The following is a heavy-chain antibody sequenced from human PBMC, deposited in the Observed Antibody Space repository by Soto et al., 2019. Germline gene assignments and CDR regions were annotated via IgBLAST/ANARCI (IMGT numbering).Heavy chain of an antibody. CDR1: GFTFDDYT. J-gene: IGHJ3*02. V-gene: IGHV3-43*01. CDR2: ISWDGGST. Sequence: GESLKISCAASGFTFDDYTMHWVRQAPGKGLEWVSLISWDGGSTYYADSVKGRFTISRDNSKNSLYLQMNSLRTEDTALYYCAKDMAQIEATAFDIWGQGTMVTVSS. CDR3: AKDMAQIEATAFDI.